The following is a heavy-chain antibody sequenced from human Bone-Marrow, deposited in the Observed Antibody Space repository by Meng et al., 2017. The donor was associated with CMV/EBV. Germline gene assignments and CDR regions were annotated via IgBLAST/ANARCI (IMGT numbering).Heavy chain of an antibody. CDR3: AREWGFNYYDSSGYYLSDAFDI. J-gene: IGHJ3*02. Sequence: SQTLSLTCAISGHSVSSNIAAWNWIRQSPSRGLEWLGRTYYRSKWYNDYAVSVKSRITINPDTSKNQFSLQQNSVTPEDTAVYYCAREWGFNYYDSSGYYLSDAFDIWGQGTMVTVSS. CDR1: GHSVSSNIAA. CDR2: TYYRSKWYN. V-gene: IGHV6-1*01. D-gene: IGHD3-22*01.